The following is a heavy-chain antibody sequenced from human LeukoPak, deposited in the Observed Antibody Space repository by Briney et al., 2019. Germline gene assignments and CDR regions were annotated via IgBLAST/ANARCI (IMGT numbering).Heavy chain of an antibody. Sequence: SETLSLTCTVSGGSFSSGSYYWSWIRQPPGKGLEWIGYIYYSGSTNYNPSLKSRVTISVDTPKNQFSLKLSSVTAADTAVYYCARVVEGSTSFTTYYFDYWGQGTLVTVSS. CDR1: GGSFSSGSYY. CDR3: ARVVEGSTSFTTYYFDY. CDR2: IYYSGST. J-gene: IGHJ4*02. V-gene: IGHV4-61*01. D-gene: IGHD2-2*01.